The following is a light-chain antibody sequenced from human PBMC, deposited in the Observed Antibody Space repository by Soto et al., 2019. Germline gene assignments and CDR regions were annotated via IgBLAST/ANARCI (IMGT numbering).Light chain of an antibody. CDR1: QSISSY. V-gene: IGKV1-39*01. J-gene: IGKJ1*01. Sequence: DIQMTQSPSSLSASVGGRVTITCRASQSISSYLNWYQQKPGKAPKLLIYAASNLQSGVPPRFSGSGSGTDFTLTISSLQPEDFATYFCQQSYSTPPWTFGQGTNVDIK. CDR2: AAS. CDR3: QQSYSTPPWT.